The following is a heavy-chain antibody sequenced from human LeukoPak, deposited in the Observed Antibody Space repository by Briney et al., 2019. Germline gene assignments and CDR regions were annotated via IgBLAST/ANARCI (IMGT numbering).Heavy chain of an antibody. CDR1: GFTFSSYA. CDR3: AGGYCSSTSCYAAYYYYYGMDV. J-gene: IGHJ6*02. CDR2: ISGSGGST. V-gene: IGHV3-23*01. D-gene: IGHD2-2*01. Sequence: GGSLRLSCAASGFTFSSYAMSWVRQAPGKGLEWVSAISGSGGSTYYADSVKGRFTISRDNSKNTLYLRMNSLRAEDTAVYYCAGGYCSSTSCYAAYYYYYGMDVWGQGTTVTVSS.